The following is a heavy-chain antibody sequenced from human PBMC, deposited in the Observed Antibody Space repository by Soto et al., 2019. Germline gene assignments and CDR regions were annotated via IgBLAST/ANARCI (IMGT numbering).Heavy chain of an antibody. D-gene: IGHD4-17*01. Sequence: QVQLQESGPGLVQPSETLSLTCSVSGGSINSASYHWSWLRQHPGKGLEFIGYIFYTGSTYCNPSLETRLTISVDTSKNHVSLRLNAVTAADTAVYYCARLDYGDSAFDSWGRGMLVTVSS. CDR2: IFYTGST. CDR3: ARLDYGDSAFDS. J-gene: IGHJ4*02. V-gene: IGHV4-31*03. CDR1: GGSINSASYH.